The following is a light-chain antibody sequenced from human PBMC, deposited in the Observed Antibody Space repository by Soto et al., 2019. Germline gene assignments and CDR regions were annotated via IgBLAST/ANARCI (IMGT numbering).Light chain of an antibody. J-gene: IGKJ4*01. CDR2: GTS. V-gene: IGKV3-20*01. CDR1: QSVSSSY. Sequence: EIVLTQSPATLSLSPGERATLSCRASQSVSSSYFGWYQQKPGQAPRLLMYGTSSRATGIPDRFSGSGSETDFTLTISRLEPEDFAIFYCRQYVTSPLTFGGGTKVDIK. CDR3: RQYVTSPLT.